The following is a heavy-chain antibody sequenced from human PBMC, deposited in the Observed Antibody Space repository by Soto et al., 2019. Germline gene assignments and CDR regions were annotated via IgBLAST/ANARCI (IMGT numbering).Heavy chain of an antibody. CDR2: ISAYNGNT. CDR3: ARGIADIVVVVADNDWFDP. V-gene: IGHV1-18*01. Sequence: ASVKVSCKASGYTFTSYGISWVRQAPGQGLEWMGWISAYNGNTNYAQKLQGRVTMTTDTSTSTAYMELRSLRSDDTAVYYCARGIADIVVVVADNDWFDPWGQGTLVTVSS. D-gene: IGHD2-15*01. CDR1: GYTFTSYG. J-gene: IGHJ5*02.